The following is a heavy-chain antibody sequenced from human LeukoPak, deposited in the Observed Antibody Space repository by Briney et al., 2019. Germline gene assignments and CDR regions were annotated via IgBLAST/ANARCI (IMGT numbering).Heavy chain of an antibody. J-gene: IGHJ4*02. Sequence: PGGSLRLSCTTSGFTFGDYAMNWVRQAPGKGLEWVGFIRSKAYGGTTEYAASVKGRFSMSRDDSKSIAYLQMNGLKTGDTAVYYCSMRFPPLYWGQGTLVTVSS. CDR2: IRSKAYGGTT. CDR3: SMRFPPLY. V-gene: IGHV3-49*04. CDR1: GFTFGDYA.